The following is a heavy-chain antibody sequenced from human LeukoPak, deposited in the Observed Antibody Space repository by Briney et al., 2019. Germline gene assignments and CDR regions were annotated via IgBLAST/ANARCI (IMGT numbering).Heavy chain of an antibody. CDR3: ARGGAVERYCSSTSCYWVDAFDI. V-gene: IGHV5-10-1*01. Sequence: ESLKISCKGSGYSFTSYWISWVRQMPGKGLEWMGRIEPSDSYTNYSPSFQGHVTISADKSISTVYLQWSSLKASDTAMYYCARGGAVERYCSSTSCYWVDAFDIWGQGTMVTVSS. J-gene: IGHJ3*02. D-gene: IGHD2-2*01. CDR2: IEPSDSYT. CDR1: GYSFTSYW.